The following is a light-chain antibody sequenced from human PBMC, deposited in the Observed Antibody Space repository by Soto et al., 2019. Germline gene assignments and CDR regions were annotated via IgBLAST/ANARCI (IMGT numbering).Light chain of an antibody. CDR2: DVS. Sequence: QSALTQPASVSGSPGQSITISCTGTSSDVGGYNSVSWYQQHPGKAPKLMIYDVSHRPSGVSNRFSGSKSGNTASLTISGLQPEDEADYYCSSYTSGSTDVFGTGTKVTVL. CDR1: SSDVGGYNS. V-gene: IGLV2-14*01. J-gene: IGLJ1*01. CDR3: SSYTSGSTDV.